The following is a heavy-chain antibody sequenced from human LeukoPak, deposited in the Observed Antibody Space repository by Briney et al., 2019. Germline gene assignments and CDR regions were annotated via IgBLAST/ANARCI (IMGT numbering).Heavy chain of an antibody. J-gene: IGHJ4*02. CDR3: ASCLDYGDYYGALDY. CDR2: ISSNGGST. Sequence: GRSLRLSCAASGFTFSSYAMHWVRQAPGKGLEYVSAISSNGGSTYYANSVKGRFTIYRDNSKNTLYLQLGSLRAEDMAVYYCASCLDYGDYYGALDYWGQGTLVTVSS. CDR1: GFTFSSYA. V-gene: IGHV3-64*01. D-gene: IGHD4-17*01.